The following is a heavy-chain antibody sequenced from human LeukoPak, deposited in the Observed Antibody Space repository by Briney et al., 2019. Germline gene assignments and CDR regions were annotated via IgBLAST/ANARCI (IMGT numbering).Heavy chain of an antibody. CDR3: AKDDGYYYYYMDV. J-gene: IGHJ6*03. V-gene: IGHV3-30*18. CDR2: ISYDGSNK. Sequence: PGGSLRLSCAASGFTFSSYGMHWVRQAPGKGLEWVAVISYDGSNKYYADSVKGRFTISRDNSKNTLYLQMNSLRAEDTAVYYCAKDDGYYYYYMDVWGKGTTVTISS. CDR1: GFTFSSYG.